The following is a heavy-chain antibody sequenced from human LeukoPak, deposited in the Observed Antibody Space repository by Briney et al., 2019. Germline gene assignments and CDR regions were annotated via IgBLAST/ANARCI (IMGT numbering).Heavy chain of an antibody. J-gene: IGHJ4*02. Sequence: GGSLRLSCAASGFSFSSYWMSWVRQAPGKGLEWVANTQQDGGEKYYVDSVKGRFTISRDNAKNSLYLQMNSLRAEDTAVYYCASESSGWCDYWGQGTLVTVSS. CDR1: GFSFSSYW. D-gene: IGHD6-19*01. CDR2: TQQDGGEK. V-gene: IGHV3-7*04. CDR3: ASESSGWCDY.